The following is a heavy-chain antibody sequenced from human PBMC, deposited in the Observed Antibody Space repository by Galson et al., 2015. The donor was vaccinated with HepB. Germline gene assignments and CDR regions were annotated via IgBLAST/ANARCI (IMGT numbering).Heavy chain of an antibody. V-gene: IGHV3-11*01. Sequence: SLRLSCAAFGFSFSSFHMSWVRQAPGKGLEWLSYITGTGSTIYYADSMEGRFTISRDNARNSLYMQMNSLRADDTAVYYCARMRIVVVPTTIKGDYYYYMDVWGKGTTVTVSS. CDR3: ARMRIVVVPTTIKGDYYYYMDV. CDR1: GFSFSSFH. CDR2: ITGTGSTI. D-gene: IGHD2-2*01. J-gene: IGHJ6*03.